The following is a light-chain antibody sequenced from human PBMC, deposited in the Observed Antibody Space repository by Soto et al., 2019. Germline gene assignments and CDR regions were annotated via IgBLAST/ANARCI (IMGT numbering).Light chain of an antibody. Sequence: EIVLTQSPATLSLSPGERATLYCRASQSVTSSYLAWYQQKPGQAPSLLIYGTSSRATGIPDRFSGSGSGTDFTLTISRLEPEDFAVYYCQQYVSSSWTFGQGTKVDIK. CDR1: QSVTSSY. J-gene: IGKJ1*01. CDR3: QQYVSSSWT. V-gene: IGKV3-20*01. CDR2: GTS.